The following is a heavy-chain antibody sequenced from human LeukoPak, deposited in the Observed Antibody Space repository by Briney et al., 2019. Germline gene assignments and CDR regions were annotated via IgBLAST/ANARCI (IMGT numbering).Heavy chain of an antibody. D-gene: IGHD5-18*01. CDR3: AGDSYGFDY. Sequence: KASETLSLTCTVSGGSISSYYWNWIRQPPGKGLEWIGYIYYTENTNHNPSLKSRVTISVDTSKSQFSLKLSSVTTADTAVYYCAGDSYGFDYWGQGILVTVSS. V-gene: IGHV4-59*01. J-gene: IGHJ4*02. CDR2: IYYTENT. CDR1: GGSISSYY.